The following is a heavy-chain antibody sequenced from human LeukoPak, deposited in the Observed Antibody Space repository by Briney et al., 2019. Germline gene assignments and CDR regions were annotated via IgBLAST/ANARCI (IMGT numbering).Heavy chain of an antibody. CDR2: IYYSGGA. J-gene: IGHJ4*02. CDR3: ARQLIQPRAFDS. V-gene: IGHV4-39*01. D-gene: IGHD3-16*01. CDR1: GDSINSPHYY. Sequence: PSETLSLTCNVSGDSINSPHYYLAWIRQPPGKGLEWIGSIYYSGGAYSHPSLKSRATIFVDTSNNHFSLKLRSVTAADTAVYYCARQLIQPRAFDSWGQGTLVTVSS.